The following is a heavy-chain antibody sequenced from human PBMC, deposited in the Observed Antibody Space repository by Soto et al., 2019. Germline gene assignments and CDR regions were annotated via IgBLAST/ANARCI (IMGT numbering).Heavy chain of an antibody. Sequence: PGGSLRLSCAASGFTFSSYAMSWVRQAPGKGLEWVSAISSSSGSTYYADSVKGRFTISRDNAKNTLYLQMNSLRAEDTAVYYGARDLPYSSSPFDYWGQGTLVTVSS. CDR1: GFTFSSYA. V-gene: IGHV3-23*01. D-gene: IGHD6-13*01. CDR3: ARDLPYSSSPFDY. CDR2: ISSSSGST. J-gene: IGHJ4*02.